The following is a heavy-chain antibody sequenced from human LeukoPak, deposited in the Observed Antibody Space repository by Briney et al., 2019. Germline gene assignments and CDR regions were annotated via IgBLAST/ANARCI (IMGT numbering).Heavy chain of an antibody. CDR1: GFTFSNCA. Sequence: GGSLRLSCVPSGFTFSNCAMSWVRQAPGKGLEWVSSINYDARSRTYADSVKGRLTISRDNAENTLFLQMNSLRVEDTAIYSCVRGAGPGTPFDWGQGILVTVSS. V-gene: IGHV3-74*01. J-gene: IGHJ1*01. CDR2: INYDARSR. D-gene: IGHD1-1*01. CDR3: VRGAGPGTPFD.